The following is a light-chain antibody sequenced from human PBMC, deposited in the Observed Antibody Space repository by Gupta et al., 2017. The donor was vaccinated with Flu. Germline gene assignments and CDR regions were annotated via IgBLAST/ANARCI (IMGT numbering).Light chain of an antibody. Sequence: QSALTQPRSVSRSPGQSVTISCTGTSSDVGGHDYVSWYQQHQGTAPTLMIDDVSKRPSGVPERGSGSKYGTTASLNIAGLQAEDESSYDWWYFGTSYSEGLGTGTKVTVL. J-gene: IGLJ1*01. V-gene: IGLV2-11*01. CDR2: DVS. CDR1: SSDVGGHDY. CDR3: WYFGTSYSEG.